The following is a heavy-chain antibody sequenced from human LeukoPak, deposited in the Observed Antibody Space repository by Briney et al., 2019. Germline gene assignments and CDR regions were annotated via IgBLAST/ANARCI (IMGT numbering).Heavy chain of an antibody. Sequence: GGPLRLSCTASGFTFSNAWMSWVRQAPGKGLEWVAVIWYDGSNKYYADSVKGRFTISRDNSKNTLYLQMNSLRAEDTAVYYCAREGELPDWFDPWGQGTLVTVSS. J-gene: IGHJ5*02. CDR1: GFTFSNAW. CDR3: AREGELPDWFDP. D-gene: IGHD1-7*01. CDR2: IWYDGSNK. V-gene: IGHV3-33*08.